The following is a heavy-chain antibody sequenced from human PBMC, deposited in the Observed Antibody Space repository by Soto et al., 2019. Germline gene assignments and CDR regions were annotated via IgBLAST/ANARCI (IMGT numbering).Heavy chain of an antibody. CDR1: GGSISSYY. V-gene: IGHV4-59*08. CDR3: ASSGTSRRYFDWLLNFDY. J-gene: IGHJ4*02. D-gene: IGHD3-9*01. Sequence: PSETLSLTCTVSGGSISSYYWSWIRQPPGKGLEWIGYIYYSGSTNYNPSLKSRVTISVDTSKNQFSLKLSSVTAADTAVYYCASSGTSRRYFDWLLNFDYWGLGTLVTVSS. CDR2: IYYSGST.